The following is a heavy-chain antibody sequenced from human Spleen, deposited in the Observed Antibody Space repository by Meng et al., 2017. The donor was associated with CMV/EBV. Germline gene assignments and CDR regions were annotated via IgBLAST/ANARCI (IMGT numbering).Heavy chain of an antibody. D-gene: IGHD6-6*01. CDR2: IYYSGST. J-gene: IGHJ3*02. Sequence: SETLSLTCIVSGGSISSSTYYWSWIRQPPGKGLEWIGNIYYSGSTYYTPSLRSRVTISVDTSKNHFSLKLNSVTAADTAVYYCARPRLIAARLREPDVFDIWGQGTMVTVSS. CDR3: ARPRLIAARLREPDVFDI. CDR1: GGSISSSTYY. V-gene: IGHV4-39*07.